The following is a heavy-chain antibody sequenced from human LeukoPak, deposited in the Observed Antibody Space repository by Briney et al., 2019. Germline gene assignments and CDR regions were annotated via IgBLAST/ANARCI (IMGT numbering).Heavy chain of an antibody. CDR2: INHSGST. V-gene: IGHV4-34*01. D-gene: IGHD2-15*01. J-gene: IGHJ4*02. CDR1: GGSFSGYY. CDR3: ARTYCSGGSCYSWRGGYYLDY. Sequence: PSETLSLTCAVYGGSFSGYYWSWIRQPPGKGLEWIGEINHSGSTNYNPSLKSRVTISVDTSKNQFSLKLSSVTAADTAVYYCARTYCSGGSCYSWRGGYYLDYWGQGTLVTVSS.